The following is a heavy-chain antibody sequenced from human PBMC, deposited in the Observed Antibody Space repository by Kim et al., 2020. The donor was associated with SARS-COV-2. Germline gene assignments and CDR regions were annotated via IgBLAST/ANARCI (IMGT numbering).Heavy chain of an antibody. Sequence: GGSLRLSCAASGFTFDDYAMHWVRQAPGKGLEWVSGISWNSGSIGYADSVKGRFTISRDNAKNSLYLQMNSLRAEDTALYYCAKTVYFRYSSSAASDYWGQGTLVTVSS. D-gene: IGHD6-6*01. CDR3: AKTVYFRYSSSAASDY. CDR1: GFTFDDYA. J-gene: IGHJ4*02. CDR2: ISWNSGSI. V-gene: IGHV3-9*01.